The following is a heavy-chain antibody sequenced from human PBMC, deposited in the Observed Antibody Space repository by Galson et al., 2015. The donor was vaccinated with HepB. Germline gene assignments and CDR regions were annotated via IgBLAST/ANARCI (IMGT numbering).Heavy chain of an antibody. Sequence: SLRLSCAASGFTFSSYSMNWVRQAPGKGLEWVSYISSSSSTIYYADSVKGRFTISRDNAKSSLYLQMNSLRAEDTAVYYCARDLGWWIQLRLGFDYWGQGTL. D-gene: IGHD5-18*01. CDR2: ISSSSSTI. V-gene: IGHV3-48*01. J-gene: IGHJ4*02. CDR3: ARDLGWWIQLRLGFDY. CDR1: GFTFSSYS.